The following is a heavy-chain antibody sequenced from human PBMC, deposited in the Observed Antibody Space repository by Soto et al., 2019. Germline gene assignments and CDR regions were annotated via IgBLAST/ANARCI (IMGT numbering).Heavy chain of an antibody. CDR1: GGTFSNYW. Sequence: GGSLRLSCAASGGTFSNYWMHWVRQAPGKGLVWVSRINSDGTRTNYADSVKGRFTISRDNAENTLYLQMNSLTAEDTAVYYCARVAVGYYYMDVWGKGTTVTVSS. CDR2: INSDGTRT. J-gene: IGHJ6*03. CDR3: ARVAVGYYYMDV. V-gene: IGHV3-74*01.